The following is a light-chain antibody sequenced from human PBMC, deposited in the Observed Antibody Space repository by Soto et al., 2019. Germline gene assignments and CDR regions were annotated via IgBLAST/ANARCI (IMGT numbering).Light chain of an antibody. V-gene: IGKV3-20*01. CDR1: QSVSSSY. CDR2: GAS. Sequence: EIVLTQSPGTLSLSPGERATLSCRASQSVSSSYLAWYQQKPGQAPRLLIYGASSRATGIPDRFSGSGSGTDFTLTIIRLEPEDFAVYYCQQYGSSRKFGQGTKVDIK. J-gene: IGKJ1*01. CDR3: QQYGSSRK.